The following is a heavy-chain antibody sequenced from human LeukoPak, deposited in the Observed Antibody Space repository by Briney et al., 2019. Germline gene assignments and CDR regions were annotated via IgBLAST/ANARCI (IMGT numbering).Heavy chain of an antibody. CDR3: ARGGAPDN. CDR1: GFNFSSYW. CDR2: INQDGGKK. V-gene: IGHV3-7*01. Sequence: GGSRRLSCGASGFNFSSYWMGWVRQAPGKGLEWVANINQDGGKKYYVDSVRGRFAISRDNAENSVYLQMNSLRAEDTALYYCARGGAPDNWGQGTLVTVSS. J-gene: IGHJ4*02. D-gene: IGHD1-26*01.